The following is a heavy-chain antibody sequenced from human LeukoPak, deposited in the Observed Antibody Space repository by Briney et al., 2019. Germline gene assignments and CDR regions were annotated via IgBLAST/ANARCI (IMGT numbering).Heavy chain of an antibody. J-gene: IGHJ3*02. V-gene: IGHV3-23*01. D-gene: IGHD2-21*02. CDR1: GFTFNNYA. CDR3: AKDQVVTAISTLIASYAFDI. CDR2: IGGSASST. Sequence: GGSLRLSCAASGFTFNNYAMSWVRQAPGKGLEWVSAIGGSASSTYYADSVKGRFTISRDNSKNTLYLQMNSLRAEDTAVYYCAKDQVVTAISTLIASYAFDIWGQGTMVTVSS.